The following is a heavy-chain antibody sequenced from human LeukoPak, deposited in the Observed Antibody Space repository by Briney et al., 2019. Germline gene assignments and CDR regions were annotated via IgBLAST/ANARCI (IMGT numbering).Heavy chain of an antibody. CDR3: AATMIVVINLYYFDY. J-gene: IGHJ4*02. CDR1: GGTFSSYA. V-gene: IGHV1-69*13. D-gene: IGHD3-22*01. Sequence: ASVKVSCKASGGTFSSYAISWVRQAPGQGLEWMGGIIPIFGTANYAQKFRGRVTITADESTSTAYMELSSLRSEDTAVYYCAATMIVVINLYYFDYWGQGTLVTVSS. CDR2: IIPIFGTA.